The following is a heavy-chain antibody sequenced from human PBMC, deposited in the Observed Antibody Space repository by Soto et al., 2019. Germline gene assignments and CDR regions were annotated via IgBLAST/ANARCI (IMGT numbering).Heavy chain of an antibody. J-gene: IGHJ6*02. Sequence: QVQLVQSGAEVKKPGASVKVSCKASGYTFTSYYMHWVRQAPGQGLEWMGIITPSGGSTSYAQKFKGRVTMTRDTSTSTVYMELSSLRSEDTAVYYCAREGEESSSWYGAVPSCRSGGMDFWGQWTKVTASS. CDR3: AREGEESSSWYGAVPSCRSGGMDF. V-gene: IGHV1-46*01. CDR1: GYTFTSYY. D-gene: IGHD6-13*01. CDR2: ITPSGGST.